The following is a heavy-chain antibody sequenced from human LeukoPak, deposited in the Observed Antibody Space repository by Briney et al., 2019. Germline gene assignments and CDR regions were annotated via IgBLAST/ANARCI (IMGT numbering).Heavy chain of an antibody. CDR1: GGSISSYY. Sequence: PSETLSLTCTVSGGSISSYYWSWIRQPPGKGLEWIGFIYYSGSTNYNPSLKSRVTISVDTSKNQFSLKLSAVTAADTAVHYCAARKVSGWYLGFDYWGQGNLVTVSS. CDR3: AARKVSGWYLGFDY. CDR2: IYYSGST. V-gene: IGHV4-59*01. J-gene: IGHJ4*02. D-gene: IGHD6-19*01.